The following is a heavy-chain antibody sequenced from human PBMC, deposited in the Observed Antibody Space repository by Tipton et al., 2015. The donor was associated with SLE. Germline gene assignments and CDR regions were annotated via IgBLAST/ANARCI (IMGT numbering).Heavy chain of an antibody. CDR1: GGSISSYY. V-gene: IGHV4-59*01. J-gene: IGHJ4*01. CDR3: ARADGQLAEYDVDY. CDR2: IYYSGST. D-gene: IGHD6-6*01. Sequence: TLPLTCTVSGGSISSYYWSWIRQPPGKGLEWIGYIYYSGSTNYNPSLKSRVTISVDTSKNQFSLKLSSVTAADTAVYYCARADGQLAEYDVDYWGHGTLVTVSS.